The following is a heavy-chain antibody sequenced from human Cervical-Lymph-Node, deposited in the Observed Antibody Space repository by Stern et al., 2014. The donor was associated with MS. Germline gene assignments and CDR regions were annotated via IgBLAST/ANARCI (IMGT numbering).Heavy chain of an antibody. CDR2: INPNRGGT. J-gene: IGHJ6*02. D-gene: IGHD6-19*01. CDR3: ARAGRRSSSGWFDYYYGMDV. Sequence: VQLVESGAEVKKPGASVKVSCKASGYTFTGYYMHWVRQAPGQGLEWMGWINPNRGGTNYAQKFQGWVTMTRDTSISTAYMELSRLRSDDTAVYYCARAGRRSSSGWFDYYYGMDVWGQGTTVTVSS. CDR1: GYTFTGYY. V-gene: IGHV1-2*04.